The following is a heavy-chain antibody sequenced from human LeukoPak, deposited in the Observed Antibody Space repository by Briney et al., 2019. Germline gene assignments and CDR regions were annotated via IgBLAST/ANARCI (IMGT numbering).Heavy chain of an antibody. J-gene: IGHJ6*04. CDR1: GFTFSSYE. Sequence: GGSLILSCAASGFTFSSYEMNWVRQAPGTGLEWVSYISSSGSTIYYADSVKGRFTISRDNAKNSLYLQMNSLRAEDTAVYYCARGGLLHYGMDVWGKGTTVTVSS. CDR3: ARGGLLHYGMDV. CDR2: ISSSGSTI. D-gene: IGHD2-15*01. V-gene: IGHV3-48*03.